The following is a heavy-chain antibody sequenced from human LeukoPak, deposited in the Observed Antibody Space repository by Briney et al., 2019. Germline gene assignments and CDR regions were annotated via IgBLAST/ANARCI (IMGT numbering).Heavy chain of an antibody. V-gene: IGHV3-23*01. Sequence: GASLRLSCAASGFTFSSYAMSWVRQAPGKGLEWVSAISGSGGSTYYADSVKGRFTISRDNSKNTLYLQMNSLRAEDTAVYYCAKSIVVVPAASYYYYYGMDVWGQGTTVTVSS. J-gene: IGHJ6*02. CDR1: GFTFSSYA. CDR3: AKSIVVVPAASYYYYYGMDV. CDR2: ISGSGGST. D-gene: IGHD2-2*01.